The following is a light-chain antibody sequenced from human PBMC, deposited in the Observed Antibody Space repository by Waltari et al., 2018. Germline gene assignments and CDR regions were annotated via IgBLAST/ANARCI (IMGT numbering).Light chain of an antibody. CDR2: GAS. J-gene: IGKJ1*01. V-gene: IGKV3-20*01. CDR1: QSVSRW. CDR3: QKYGTLPAT. Sequence: EIVLTQSPGTLSLSPGERATLSCRASQSVSRWLAWYQQKPGQPPRLLIYGASSRATGIPDRFRGSGSGTDFSLTISRLEPEDFAVYYCQKYGTLPATFGQGTRVEVK.